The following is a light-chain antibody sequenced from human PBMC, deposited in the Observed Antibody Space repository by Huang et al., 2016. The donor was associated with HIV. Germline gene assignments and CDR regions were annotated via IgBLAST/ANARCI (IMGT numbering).Light chain of an antibody. Sequence: EIVLTQSPGTLSLSPGERATLSCRASQSGTSSYLAWYQQRPGQAPRLLIYGASNRAAGIPDRFSGSGSGTDFSLTISRLEPEDFAVYSCQHYGTSPLSFGGGTKVEIK. CDR1: QSGTSSY. V-gene: IGKV3-20*01. CDR3: QHYGTSPLS. J-gene: IGKJ4*01. CDR2: GAS.